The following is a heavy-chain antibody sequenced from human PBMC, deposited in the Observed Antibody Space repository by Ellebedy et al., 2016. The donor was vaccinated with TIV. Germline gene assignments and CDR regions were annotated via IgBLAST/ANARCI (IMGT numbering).Heavy chain of an antibody. D-gene: IGHD1-26*01. CDR2: LNYDGATI. CDR1: GFRFQDYA. J-gene: IGHJ3*02. Sequence: GGSLRLSXAASGFRFQDYAMHWVRQAPGKGLEWVAGLNYDGATIYYADSVRGRFTISRDNAEKSLYLQMNSLTSEDTAVYYCSRDLGIYPHNLHMWGEGTMVTVSS. CDR3: SRDLGIYPHNLHM. V-gene: IGHV3-9*01.